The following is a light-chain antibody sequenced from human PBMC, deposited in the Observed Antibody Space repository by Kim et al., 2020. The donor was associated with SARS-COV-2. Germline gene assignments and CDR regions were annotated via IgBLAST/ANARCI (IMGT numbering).Light chain of an antibody. CDR2: DIS. J-gene: IGKJ1*01. Sequence: EIVLTQSPDTLSLSPGERATLSCRTSQSFSNNYLAWFQQKPGQAPRVLIYDISNRVTGVPDRFSGSGSGTNFTLTISRLEPEDFAVYYCQHYGSSQTFGQGTKVEIK. CDR1: QSFSNNY. V-gene: IGKV3-20*01. CDR3: QHYGSSQT.